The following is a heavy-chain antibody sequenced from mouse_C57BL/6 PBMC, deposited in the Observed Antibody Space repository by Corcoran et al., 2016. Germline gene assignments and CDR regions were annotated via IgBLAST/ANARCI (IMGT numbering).Heavy chain of an antibody. CDR1: GYTFTDYY. J-gene: IGHJ4*01. Sequence: EVQLQQSGPVLVKPGASVKMSCKASGYTFTDYYMNWVKQSHGKSLEWIGVINPYNGCTSYNQKFKGKATLTVDKSASTAYMELNSLTSEDSAVYYCARSLILPLYAMDYVGQGTSVTVSS. D-gene: IGHD1-1*01. CDR2: INPYNGCT. CDR3: ARSLILPLYAMDY. V-gene: IGHV1-19*01.